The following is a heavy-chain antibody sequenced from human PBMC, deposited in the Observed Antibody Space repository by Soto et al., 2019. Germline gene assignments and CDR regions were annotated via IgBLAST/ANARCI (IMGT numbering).Heavy chain of an antibody. D-gene: IGHD5-12*01. CDR2: TSPIIGKT. CDR3: ARTSVAQSEDYFDY. Sequence: SVKVSCKASGGTFSSYAISWVRQAPGQGLEWMGWTSPIIGKTKYAQKFQGRVTMTTDKSTNAVHMELRSLRSGDTAVYYCARTSVAQSEDYFDYWGQGTLVPSPQ. J-gene: IGHJ4*02. CDR1: GGTFSSYA. V-gene: IGHV1-69*10.